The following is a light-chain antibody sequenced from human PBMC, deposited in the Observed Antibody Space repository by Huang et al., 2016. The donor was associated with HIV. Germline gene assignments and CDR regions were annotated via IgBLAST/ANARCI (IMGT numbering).Light chain of an antibody. Sequence: EIVLTQSPGTLSLSPGERGTLSWRASQLGSSSYLAWYQQRPGQAPRLLIYGASSRATGIPDRFSGGGSGTNFTLTISRLEPEDFAVYYCQQYGSSPRTFGQGTQVEIK. J-gene: IGKJ1*01. CDR1: QLGSSSY. V-gene: IGKV3-20*01. CDR3: QQYGSSPRT. CDR2: GAS.